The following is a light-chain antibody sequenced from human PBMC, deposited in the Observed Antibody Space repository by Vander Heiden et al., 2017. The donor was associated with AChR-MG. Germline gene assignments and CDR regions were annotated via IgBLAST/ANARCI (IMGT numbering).Light chain of an antibody. CDR3: QQDDSTPHT. J-gene: IGKJ5*01. CDR1: QSVLYSANNKNY. Sequence: DIVMTQSPDSLPVSLGERATINCKSSQSVLYSANNKNYLSWYQQKPGQPPELVIYWASTRESGVPDRFSGSGSGTDFTLTISSLQAEDVAVYYCQQDDSTPHTFGPGTRLEI. V-gene: IGKV4-1*01. CDR2: WAS.